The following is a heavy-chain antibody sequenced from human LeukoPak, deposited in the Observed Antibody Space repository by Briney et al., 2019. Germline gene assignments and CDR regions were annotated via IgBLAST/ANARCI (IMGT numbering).Heavy chain of an antibody. J-gene: IGHJ6*02. CDR1: GFTFSSYA. CDR2: ISGSGGST. D-gene: IGHD1-1*01. V-gene: IGHV3-23*01. CDR3: AKDDDYYYYYGMDV. Sequence: GWSLRLSCAASGFTFSSYAMSWVRQAPGKGLEWVSAISGSGGSTYYADSVEGRFTISRDNSKNTLYLQMNSLRAEDTAVYYCAKDDDYYYYYGMDVWGQGTTVTVSS.